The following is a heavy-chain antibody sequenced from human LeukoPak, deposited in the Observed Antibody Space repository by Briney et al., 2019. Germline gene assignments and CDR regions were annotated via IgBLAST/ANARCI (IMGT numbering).Heavy chain of an antibody. Sequence: SETLSLTRAVSGGSISSSNWWSWVRQPPGKGLEWIGEIYHSGSTNYNPSLKSRVAISVDTSKNQFSLKLSSVTAEDTAVYYCATQILLCHYYWGQGTLVTVSS. D-gene: IGHD2/OR15-2a*01. V-gene: IGHV4-4*02. CDR2: IYHSGST. CDR3: ATQILLCHYY. CDR1: GGSISSSNW. J-gene: IGHJ4*02.